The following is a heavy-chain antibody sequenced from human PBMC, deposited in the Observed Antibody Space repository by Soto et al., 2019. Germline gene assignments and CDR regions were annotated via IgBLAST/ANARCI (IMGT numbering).Heavy chain of an antibody. V-gene: IGHV1-46*03. J-gene: IGHJ5*02. CDR3: ARDQSWHDP. D-gene: IGHD3-10*01. Sequence: ASVKVSCKAIGYSFTSHYMHWVRQAPGQGLEWMGTIYPGGVNIGYAQKFKGRVTMTKDTSTSTVYMELNSLTSEDTAVYYCARDQSWHDPWGPGTLVTVSS. CDR1: GYSFTSHY. CDR2: IYPGGVNI.